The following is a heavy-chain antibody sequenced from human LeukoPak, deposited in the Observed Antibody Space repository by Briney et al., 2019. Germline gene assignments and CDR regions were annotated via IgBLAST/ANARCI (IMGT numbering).Heavy chain of an antibody. CDR1: GFTFSSYW. Sequence: GGSLRLSCAASGFTFSSYWMHWVRQAPGKGLEWVAVISYDGSNKYYADSVKGRFTISRDNSKNTLYLQMNSLRAEDTAVYYCARDPIRYFDWSPSYYFDYWGQGTLVTVSS. J-gene: IGHJ4*02. CDR3: ARDPIRYFDWSPSYYFDY. CDR2: ISYDGSNK. D-gene: IGHD3-9*01. V-gene: IGHV3-30-3*01.